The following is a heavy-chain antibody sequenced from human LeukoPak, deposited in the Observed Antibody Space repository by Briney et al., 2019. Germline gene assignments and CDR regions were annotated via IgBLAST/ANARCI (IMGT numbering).Heavy chain of an antibody. CDR3: ARIIAAAGRQDWFDP. D-gene: IGHD6-13*01. CDR2: IWYSGRT. CDR1: GGSISGYY. Sequence: PSETLSLTCTVSGGSISGYYWTWIRQPPGKGLEWIGYIWYSGRTNYNPSLKSRVSISVDTSKNQFSLMLSSVTAADTADYYCARIIAAAGRQDWFDPWGQGTLVTVSS. J-gene: IGHJ5*02. V-gene: IGHV4-59*01.